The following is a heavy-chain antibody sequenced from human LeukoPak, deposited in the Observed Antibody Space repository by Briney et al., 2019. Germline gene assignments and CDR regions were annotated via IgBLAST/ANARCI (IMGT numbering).Heavy chain of an antibody. Sequence: SETLSLTCTVSGGSISSYYWSWIRQPVGKGLEWIGRIYTSGSTNYNPSLKSRVTMSVDTSKNQFSLKLSSVTAADTAVYYCARSLTYYYDSSGYRDLAFDIWGQGTMVTVSS. CDR2: IYTSGST. CDR1: GGSISSYY. D-gene: IGHD3-22*01. J-gene: IGHJ3*02. CDR3: ARSLTYYYDSSGYRDLAFDI. V-gene: IGHV4-4*07.